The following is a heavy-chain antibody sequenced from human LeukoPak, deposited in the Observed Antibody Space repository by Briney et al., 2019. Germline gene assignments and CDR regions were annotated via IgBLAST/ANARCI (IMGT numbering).Heavy chain of an antibody. CDR1: GFTFSDHY. Sequence: GGSLRLSCAASGFTFSDHYMSWIRQAPGMGLEWVSFISSSGDSISYADSVKGRFTISRDNARNSLHLQLNSLRAEDTAFYYCARSTPAPHYYDTTGSYTPDAFDMWGQGTLVTVSS. V-gene: IGHV3-11*04. CDR2: ISSSGDSI. J-gene: IGHJ3*02. CDR3: ARSTPAPHYYDTTGSYTPDAFDM. D-gene: IGHD3-22*01.